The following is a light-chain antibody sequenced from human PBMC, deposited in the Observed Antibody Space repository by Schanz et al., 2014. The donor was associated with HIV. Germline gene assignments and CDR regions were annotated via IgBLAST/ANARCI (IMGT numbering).Light chain of an antibody. J-gene: IGKJ3*01. CDR3: QHYGSS. CDR2: GAS. CDR1: QSFSSSY. V-gene: IGKV3-20*01. Sequence: EIVLTQSPGTLSLSPGERVTLSCRASQSFSSSYLAWYQHKPGQAPRLLIYGASSRATGIPDRFSGSGSGTDFTLTIRRLEPEDFAVYYCQHYGSSFGPGTKVDIK.